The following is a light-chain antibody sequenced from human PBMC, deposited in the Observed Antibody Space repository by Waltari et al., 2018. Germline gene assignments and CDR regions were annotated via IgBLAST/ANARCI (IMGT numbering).Light chain of an antibody. V-gene: IGKV1-39*01. Sequence: DLQMTQSPSSLSASVGDRVTISCRSSKDIRSHLSWYQQKPGIAPKSVIYAASTLQSGVPSRFSGSGSGTNFTLTITSLQAEDFATYFCQASYTTPYSFGQGTK. CDR1: KDIRSH. CDR2: AAS. CDR3: QASYTTPYS. J-gene: IGKJ2*03.